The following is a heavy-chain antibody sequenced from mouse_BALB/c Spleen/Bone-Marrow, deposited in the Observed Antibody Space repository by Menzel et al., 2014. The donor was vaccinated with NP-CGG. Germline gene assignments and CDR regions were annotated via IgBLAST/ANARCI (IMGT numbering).Heavy chain of an antibody. CDR3: AREGYGNSYYFDY. CDR1: GCTFTDYY. J-gene: IGHJ2*01. CDR2: IYPGSGNT. D-gene: IGHD2-10*02. Sequence: VQLQQSGPELVRPGASVKISCKASGCTFTDYYINWVKQKPGQGLEWIGWIYPGSGNTKYNEKFKGKATLTVDTSSSTAYMQLSSLTSEDTAVYFCAREGYGNSYYFDYWGQGTTLTVSS. V-gene: IGHV1-84*02.